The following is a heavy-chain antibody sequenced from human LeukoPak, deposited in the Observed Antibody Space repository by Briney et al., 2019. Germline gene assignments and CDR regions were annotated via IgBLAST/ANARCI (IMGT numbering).Heavy chain of an antibody. CDR1: GGTFSSYA. Sequence: ASVKVSCKASGGTFSSYAISWVRQAPGQGLEWMGRIIPILGIANYAQKFQGRVTITADKSTSTAYMELSSLRSEDTAVYYCARGLTRSSRDRYNYRAYWGQGTLVTVSS. CDR3: ARGLTRSSRDRYNYRAY. D-gene: IGHD5-24*01. J-gene: IGHJ4*02. CDR2: IIPILGIA. V-gene: IGHV1-69*04.